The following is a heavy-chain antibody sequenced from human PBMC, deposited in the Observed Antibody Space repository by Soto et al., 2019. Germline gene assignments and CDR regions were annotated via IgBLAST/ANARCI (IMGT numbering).Heavy chain of an antibody. J-gene: IGHJ4*02. D-gene: IGHD3-16*02. V-gene: IGHV1-69*01. CDR1: GGTFSSYA. CDR3: ARVKNYDYVWGSYRYTEDYFDY. Sequence: QVQLVQSGAEVKKPGSSVKVSCKASGGTFSSYAISWVRQAPGQGLGWMGGIIPIFGTANYAQKFQGRVTITADESTSTAYMELSSLRSEDTAVYYCARVKNYDYVWGSYRYTEDYFDYWGQGTLVTVSS. CDR2: IIPIFGTA.